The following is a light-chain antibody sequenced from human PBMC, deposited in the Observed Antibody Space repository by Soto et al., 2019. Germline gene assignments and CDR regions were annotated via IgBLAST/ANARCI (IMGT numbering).Light chain of an antibody. Sequence: DIQMTQSPSPLSASVGDRVTITCRASRSISSWLAWYQQKPGKPPTLLIYDASSFEGGVPSGFSGSGSGTEFTLTISILQPDDSATYYCQQYNNYWTFGQGTKVESK. CDR2: DAS. J-gene: IGKJ1*01. CDR3: QQYNNYWT. CDR1: RSISSW. V-gene: IGKV1-5*01.